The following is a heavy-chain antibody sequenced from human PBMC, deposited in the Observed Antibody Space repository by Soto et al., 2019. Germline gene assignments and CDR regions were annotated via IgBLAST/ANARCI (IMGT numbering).Heavy chain of an antibody. J-gene: IGHJ4*02. Sequence: GGSLRLSCAVSGFNFDNSYMSWVRQAPGKGLEWVSILHSGGQTYYTESVRGRFTISRDISKNTLDLQMNGLTADDTAVYYCSKNNVAPAFVGFEYWGQGTLVTVSS. CDR2: LHSGGQT. D-gene: IGHD2-2*01. CDR3: SKNNVAPAFVGFEY. V-gene: IGHV3-53*01. CDR1: GFNFDNSY.